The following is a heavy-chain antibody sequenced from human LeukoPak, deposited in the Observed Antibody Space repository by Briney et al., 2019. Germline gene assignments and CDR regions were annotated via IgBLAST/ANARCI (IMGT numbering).Heavy chain of an antibody. CDR3: ARMPYYDFWSGYYPD. V-gene: IGHV1-2*02. CDR1: GYTFTGYY. Sequence: ASVKVSCKASGYTFTGYYMHWVRQAPGQGLEWMGWINPNGGGTNYAQKFQGRVTMTRDTSISTAYMELSRLRSDDTAVYYCARMPYYDFWSGYYPDWGQGTLVTVSS. D-gene: IGHD3-3*01. J-gene: IGHJ1*01. CDR2: INPNGGGT.